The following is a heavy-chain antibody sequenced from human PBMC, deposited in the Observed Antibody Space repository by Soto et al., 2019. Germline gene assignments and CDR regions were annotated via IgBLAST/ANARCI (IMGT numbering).Heavy chain of an antibody. J-gene: IGHJ5*02. V-gene: IGHV4-59*01. CDR3: ARSLFGELSGIDP. Sequence: SETLSLTCTVSGGSISSYYWSWIRQPPGKGLEWIGYIYYSGSTNYNPSLKSRVTISVDTSKNQFSLKLSSVTAADTAVYYCARSLFGELSGIDPWGQGTLVTVSS. D-gene: IGHD3-10*02. CDR1: GGSISSYY. CDR2: IYYSGST.